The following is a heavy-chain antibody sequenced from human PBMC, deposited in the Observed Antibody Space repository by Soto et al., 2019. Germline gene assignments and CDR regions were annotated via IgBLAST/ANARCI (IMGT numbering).Heavy chain of an antibody. CDR3: AKDRPSGWYGDWFDP. CDR2: ISGSGGST. D-gene: IGHD6-19*01. CDR1: GFTFSSYW. Sequence: GGSLRLSCASSGFTFSSYWMHWVRQAPGKGLEWVSAISGSGGSTYYADSVKGRFTISRDNSKNTLYLQMNSLRAEDTAVYYCAKDRPSGWYGDWFDPWGQGTLVTVSS. V-gene: IGHV3-23*01. J-gene: IGHJ5*02.